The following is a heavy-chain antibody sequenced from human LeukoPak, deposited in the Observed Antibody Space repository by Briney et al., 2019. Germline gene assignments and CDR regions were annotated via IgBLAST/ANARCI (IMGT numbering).Heavy chain of an antibody. CDR1: GFTFSDYY. Sequence: SGGSLRLSCAASGFTFSDYYMSWVRQAPGKVLEWVSYISSSSSYTNYADSVKGRFTISRDNAKNSLYLQMNSLRAEDTAVYYCARDRGVVAARRLDYWGQGTLVTVSS. CDR3: ARDRGVVAARRLDY. J-gene: IGHJ4*02. D-gene: IGHD2-15*01. V-gene: IGHV3-11*06. CDR2: ISSSSSYT.